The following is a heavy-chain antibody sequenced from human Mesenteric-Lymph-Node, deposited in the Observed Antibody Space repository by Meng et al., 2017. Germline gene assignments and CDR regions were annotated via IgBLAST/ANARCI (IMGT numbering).Heavy chain of an antibody. CDR2: INPSGDA. CDR1: GGSLSDYH. CDR3: ARRGSRNGWSVDY. J-gene: IGHJ4*02. Sequence: APLQPGGAGLFKPPEPLSLPCGVYGGSLSDYHWNWIRQPPGKGLEWIGQINPSGDANYSPSLKSRVTISVDTSKNQFSLKLNSVTAADTAVYYCARRGSRNGWSVDYWGQGTLVTVSS. D-gene: IGHD2-15*01. V-gene: IGHV4-34*01.